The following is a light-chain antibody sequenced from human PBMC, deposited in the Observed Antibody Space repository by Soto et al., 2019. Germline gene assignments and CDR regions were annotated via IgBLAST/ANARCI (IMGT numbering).Light chain of an antibody. V-gene: IGKV3-15*01. CDR3: HQYRNWPRT. Sequence: ETVMTQSPATLSVSPWERATLSCRASQRVSTNLAWYQQKPGQSPRLLIYRASTRATDIPARFSGSGSGTEFTLTISSLQSEDFAVYYCHQYRNWPRTFGQGTKVDIK. J-gene: IGKJ1*01. CDR1: QRVSTN. CDR2: RAS.